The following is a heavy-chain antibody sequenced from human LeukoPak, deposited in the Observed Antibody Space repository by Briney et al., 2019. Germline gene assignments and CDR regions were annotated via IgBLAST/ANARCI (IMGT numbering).Heavy chain of an antibody. CDR3: ARLTVGALDY. Sequence: KTSETLSLTCAVYDGSLSGHYWSWIRQTPGKGLEWTGEINHSGSTNYNPSLKSRVTISGDMSKNQFSLKVTSVTAADTAVYYCARLTVGALDYWGQGTLVTVSS. D-gene: IGHD1-26*01. CDR1: DGSLSGHY. CDR2: INHSGST. V-gene: IGHV4-34*01. J-gene: IGHJ4*02.